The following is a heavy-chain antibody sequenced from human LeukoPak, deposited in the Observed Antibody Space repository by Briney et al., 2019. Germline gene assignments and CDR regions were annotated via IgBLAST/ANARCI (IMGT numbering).Heavy chain of an antibody. D-gene: IGHD3-10*01. J-gene: IGHJ4*02. V-gene: IGHV4-38-2*02. CDR2: IYHSGST. CDR3: ASVRTYFYGSGSLAGYFDY. Sequence: SETLSLTCTVSGYSISSGYYWGWIRQPPGKGLEWIGSIYHSGSTYYNPSLKSRVTISVDRSKNQFSLKLSSVTAADTAVYYCASVRTYFYGSGSLAGYFDYWGQGTLVTVSS. CDR1: GYSISSGYY.